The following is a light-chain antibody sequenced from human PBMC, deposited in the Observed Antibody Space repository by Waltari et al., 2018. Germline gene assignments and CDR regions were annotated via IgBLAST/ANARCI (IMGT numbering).Light chain of an antibody. CDR3: QQSYSIPFT. J-gene: IGKJ3*01. V-gene: IGKV1-39*01. CDR2: ATS. Sequence: DIQMNQSPPSLSASVRDRVTITCRASQSISNYLNWYQEKPGKAPKLLIYATSSLQSGVPSRFSGSGSGTDFTLTISSLQPEDFAIYYCQQSYSIPFTFGPGTKVDI. CDR1: QSISNY.